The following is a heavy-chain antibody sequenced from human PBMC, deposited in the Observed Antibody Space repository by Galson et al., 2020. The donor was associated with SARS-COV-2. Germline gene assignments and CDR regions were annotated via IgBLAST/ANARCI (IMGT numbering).Heavy chain of an antibody. CDR3: ARREEDYRRRGLEH. J-gene: IGHJ4*02. V-gene: IGHV3-33*03. CDR2: VLYDGNTK. D-gene: IGHD4-4*01. CDR1: GYTFSNYG. Sequence: ELDAGGSLRLSCAASGYTFSNYGMHWVRQAPGKGLEWVAVVLYDGNTKHYADAVKGRFTISRDTSKNTVYLQMNSLTAEDTAIYYCARREEDYRRRGLEHWGQGILVTVSS.